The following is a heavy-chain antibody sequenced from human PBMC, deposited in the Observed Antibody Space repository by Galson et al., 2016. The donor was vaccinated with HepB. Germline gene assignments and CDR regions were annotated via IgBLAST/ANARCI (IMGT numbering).Heavy chain of an antibody. CDR3: VRERRSLYAFGDRWFDP. D-gene: IGHD2/OR15-2a*01. V-gene: IGHV3-33*01. Sequence: SLRLSCAASGFTFSSYGMHWVRQAPGKGLEWVAILWYDGTHKYYADSVKGRFTISRDNSKSTLFLQMNGLRADDTAVYYCVRERRSLYAFGDRWFDPWGQGTLVTVSS. CDR1: GFTFSSYG. J-gene: IGHJ5*02. CDR2: LWYDGTHK.